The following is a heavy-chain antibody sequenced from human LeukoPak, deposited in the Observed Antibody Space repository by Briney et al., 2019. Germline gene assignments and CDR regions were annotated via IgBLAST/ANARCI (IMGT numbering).Heavy chain of an antibody. CDR2: IGSDGDRV. CDR1: GFAFGSFA. D-gene: IGHD1-1*01. V-gene: IGHV3-23*01. J-gene: IGHJ4*02. Sequence: PGGSLRLSCTASGFAFGSFAMAWVRQAPGKGLEGVAAIGSDGDRVHEDPVKGRFTISRDNSKSTLYLQMDNLRVEDTAVYFCAKSAGTATIYFDSWGQGALVTVSS. CDR3: AKSAGTATIYFDS.